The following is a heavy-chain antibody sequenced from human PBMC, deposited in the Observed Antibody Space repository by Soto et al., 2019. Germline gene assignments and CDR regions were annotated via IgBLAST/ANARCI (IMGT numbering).Heavy chain of an antibody. Sequence: QVQLQESGPGLVKPSQTLSLTCTVSRGSISSGGYYWYWIRQHPGKGLEWIGYIYYSGTTYYNPSLKSRVTISVDTSKNQFSLKLSSVTAADTAVYYCAASCVACGGFNYYGMDVWGQGTTVTVSS. V-gene: IGHV4-31*03. J-gene: IGHJ6*02. CDR1: RGSISSGGYY. CDR2: IYYSGTT. CDR3: AASCVACGGFNYYGMDV. D-gene: IGHD2-21*01.